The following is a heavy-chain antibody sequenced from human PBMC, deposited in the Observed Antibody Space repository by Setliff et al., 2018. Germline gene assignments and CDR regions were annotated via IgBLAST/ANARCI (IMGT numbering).Heavy chain of an antibody. Sequence: PGESLKISCKGSGYSFTRYWIGWVRQMPGKGLEWMGIIYPSDSDTRYSPSSQGQVTISADKSISTAYLQWSSLKASDTAMYYCARRQGANWGSDYYYGMDVWGQGTTVTVSS. CDR3: ARRQGANWGSDYYYGMDV. D-gene: IGHD7-27*01. V-gene: IGHV5-51*01. CDR2: IYPSDSDT. CDR1: GYSFTRYW. J-gene: IGHJ6*02.